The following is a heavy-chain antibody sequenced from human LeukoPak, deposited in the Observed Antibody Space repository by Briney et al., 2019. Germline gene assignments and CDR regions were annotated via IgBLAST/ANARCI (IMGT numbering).Heavy chain of an antibody. CDR3: VRDGGYQLLVI. J-gene: IGHJ4*02. Sequence: ASVKVSCKASGGTFSSYAISWVRQAPGQGLEWMGGIIPIFGTANYAQKFQGRVTITADESTSTAYMELSSLRSEDTAVYYCVRDGGYQLLVIWGRGTLITVAS. D-gene: IGHD2-2*01. CDR2: IIPIFGTA. V-gene: IGHV1-69*13. CDR1: GGTFSSYA.